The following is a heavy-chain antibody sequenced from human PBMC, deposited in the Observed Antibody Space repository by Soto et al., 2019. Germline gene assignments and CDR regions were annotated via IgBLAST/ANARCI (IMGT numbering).Heavy chain of an antibody. CDR2: IYYSGTT. V-gene: IGHV4-31*03. Sequence: SETLSLTCTVSGDSISSGGYYWSWIRQHSGKGLEWIGFIYYSGTTYYKESLKSRVTMSSDTSKNQFSLNLRSVTAADTAAYFCARGGGYYYDGSGFYFFDYWGQEPLATFSS. CDR1: GDSISSGGYY. J-gene: IGHJ4*02. CDR3: ARGGGYYYDGSGFYFFDY. D-gene: IGHD3-22*01.